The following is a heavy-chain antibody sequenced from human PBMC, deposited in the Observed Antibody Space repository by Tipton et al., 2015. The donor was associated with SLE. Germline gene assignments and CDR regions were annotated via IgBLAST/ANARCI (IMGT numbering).Heavy chain of an antibody. CDR1: GGSFSGYY. D-gene: IGHD3-22*01. V-gene: IGHV4-34*01. Sequence: TLSLTCAVYGGSFSGYYWSWIRQPPGKGLEWIGEINHSGSTNYNPSLKSRVTLSVDTSKNQFSLKLSSVTAADTAVYYCARGGDYYDSSGYYADYWGQGTLVTVSS. J-gene: IGHJ4*02. CDR2: INHSGST. CDR3: ARGGDYYDSSGYYADY.